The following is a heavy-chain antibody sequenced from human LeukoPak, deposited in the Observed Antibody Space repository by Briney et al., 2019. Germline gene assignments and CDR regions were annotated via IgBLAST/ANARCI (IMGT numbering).Heavy chain of an antibody. D-gene: IGHD2-15*01. CDR1: GFTFSTYS. V-gene: IGHV3-21*01. CDR3: ARCSGGSYYHSDDY. J-gene: IGHJ4*02. Sequence: GRSLSLSCAASGFTFSTYSMNWVRQAPGKGLEWVSSISTSSSYIFYADSVKGRFTISRDNAKNSLYLQMNSLRAEHTAVYYCARCSGGSYYHSDDYWGQGTLVTVPS. CDR2: ISTSSSYI.